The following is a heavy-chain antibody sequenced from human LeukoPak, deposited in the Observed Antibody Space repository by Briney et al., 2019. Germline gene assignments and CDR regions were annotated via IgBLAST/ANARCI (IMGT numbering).Heavy chain of an antibody. J-gene: IGHJ5*02. CDR3: ARVSSIAARLEP. CDR1: GYTFTGYY. D-gene: IGHD6-6*01. V-gene: IGHV1-2*06. CDR2: INPNSGGT. Sequence: ASVKVSCKASGYTFTGYYMRWVRQAPGQGLEWMGRINPNSGGTNYAQKFQGRVTMTRDTSISTAYMELSRLRSDDTAVYYCARVSSIAARLEPWGQGTLVTVSS.